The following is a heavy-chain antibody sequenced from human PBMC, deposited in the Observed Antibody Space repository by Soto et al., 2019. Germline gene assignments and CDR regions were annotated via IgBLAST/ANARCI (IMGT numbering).Heavy chain of an antibody. J-gene: IGHJ6*02. CDR3: ARERITIFGVVITYYYYGMDV. Sequence: GGSLRLSCAASGFNFSNHWMHWVRQRPAEGLVWVSRITSDGKSKAYAESVKGRFTISRDNAKNSLYLQMNSLRAEDTAVYYCARERITIFGVVITYYYYGMDVWGQGTTVTVSS. D-gene: IGHD3-3*01. CDR2: ITSDGKSK. V-gene: IGHV3-74*01. CDR1: GFNFSNHW.